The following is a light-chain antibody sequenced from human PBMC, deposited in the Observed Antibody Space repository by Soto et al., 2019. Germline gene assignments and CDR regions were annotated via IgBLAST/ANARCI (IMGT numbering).Light chain of an antibody. CDR1: SSDVGGYNY. J-gene: IGLJ3*02. CDR3: SSFSSTTTLLV. Sequence: QSALTQPRSVSGSPGQSVTISCTGTSSDVGGYNYVSWYQQHPGKAPKLMIYDVNKRPSGVPDRFSGAKSGNTASLTISGLQAEDEADYYCSSFSSTTTLLVFGGGTKLTVL. V-gene: IGLV2-11*01. CDR2: DVN.